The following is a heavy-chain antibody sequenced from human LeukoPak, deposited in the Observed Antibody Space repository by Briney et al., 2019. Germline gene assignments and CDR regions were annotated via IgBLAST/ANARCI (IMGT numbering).Heavy chain of an antibody. CDR2: ISGSGGST. D-gene: IGHD2-15*01. J-gene: IGHJ4*02. Sequence: GGSLRLSCAASGFTFSSYAMSWVRQAPGEGLEWVSAISGSGGSTYYADSVKGRFTISRDNSKNTLYLQMNSLRAEDTAVYYCAKMGIVVVVAANDYWGQGTLVTVSS. V-gene: IGHV3-23*01. CDR3: AKMGIVVVVAANDY. CDR1: GFTFSSYA.